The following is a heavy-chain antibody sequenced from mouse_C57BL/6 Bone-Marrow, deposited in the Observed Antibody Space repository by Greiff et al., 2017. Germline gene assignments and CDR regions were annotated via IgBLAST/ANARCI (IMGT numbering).Heavy chain of an antibody. CDR2: IRNKANGYTT. V-gene: IGHV7-3*01. J-gene: IGHJ3*01. D-gene: IGHD2-1*01. Sequence: EVMLVESGGGLVQPGGSLSLSCAASGFTFTDYYMSWVRQPPGKALEWLGFIRNKANGYTTEYSASVKGRFTISRDNSQSILYLQMNALRAEDSATYYCARHSNYVAWFAYSGEGSLVTVSA. CDR1: GFTFTDYY. CDR3: ARHSNYVAWFAY.